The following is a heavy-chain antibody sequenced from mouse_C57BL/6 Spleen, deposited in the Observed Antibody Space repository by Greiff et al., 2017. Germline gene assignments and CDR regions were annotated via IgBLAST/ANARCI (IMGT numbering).Heavy chain of an antibody. Sequence: VQLQQSGAELARPGASVKMSCKASGYTFTSYTMHWVKQRPGQGLEWIGYINPSSGYTKYNQKFKDKATLTADKSSSTAYMQLSRLTSEDSAVYYCARGSSVAYWGQGTLVTVSA. V-gene: IGHV1-4*01. CDR3: ARGSSVAY. CDR2: INPSSGYT. CDR1: GYTFTSYT. D-gene: IGHD3-1*01. J-gene: IGHJ3*01.